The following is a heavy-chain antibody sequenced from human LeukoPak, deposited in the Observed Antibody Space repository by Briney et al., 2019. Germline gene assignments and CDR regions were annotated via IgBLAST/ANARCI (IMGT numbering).Heavy chain of an antibody. Sequence: PSETLSLTCTVSGGSIRSSYYYWSWIRQHPGKGLEWIGYIYYSGSTYYNPSLKSRVTISVDTSKNQFSLKLSSVTAADTAVYYCARVLVPATNNWFDPWGQGTLVTVSS. V-gene: IGHV4-31*03. CDR3: ARVLVPATNNWFDP. CDR2: IYYSGST. J-gene: IGHJ5*02. D-gene: IGHD2-2*01. CDR1: GGSIRSSYYY.